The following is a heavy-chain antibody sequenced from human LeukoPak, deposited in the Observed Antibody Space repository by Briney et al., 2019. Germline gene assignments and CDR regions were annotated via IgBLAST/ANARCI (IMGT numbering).Heavy chain of an antibody. J-gene: IGHJ3*02. Sequence: GASVKVSCKASGYTFTGYYMHWVRQAPGQGLEWMGWINPNSGGTNSAQKFQGRVTMTRDTSISTAYMELSRLRSDDTAVYYCARELVYCGGDCYSVPVAFDIWGQGTMVTVSS. CDR2: INPNSGGT. D-gene: IGHD2-21*01. CDR3: ARELVYCGGDCYSVPVAFDI. CDR1: GYTFTGYY. V-gene: IGHV1-2*02.